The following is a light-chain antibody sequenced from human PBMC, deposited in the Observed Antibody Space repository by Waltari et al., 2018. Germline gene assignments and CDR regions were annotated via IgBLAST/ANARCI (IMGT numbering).Light chain of an antibody. CDR2: YDS. Sequence: SYVVTQSPSVSVAPGETARINCGGDNIGSKRVHWSQQRPGQAPVLVISYDSDRPSGIPERFSGSNSGNTATLTISWVEADDEADYYCLVWHSTTDHHGVFGGGTKLTVL. CDR1: NIGSKR. J-gene: IGLJ2*01. CDR3: LVWHSTTDHHGV. V-gene: IGLV3-21*04.